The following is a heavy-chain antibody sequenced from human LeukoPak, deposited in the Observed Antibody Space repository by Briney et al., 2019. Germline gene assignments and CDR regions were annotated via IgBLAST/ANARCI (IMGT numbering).Heavy chain of an antibody. V-gene: IGHV4-61*02. CDR1: GGSISNLNYY. D-gene: IGHD3-22*01. Sequence: SETLSLTCTVSGGSISNLNYYWSWIRQPAGKGLEWIGRIYASGSTNYDPSLKSRVTISADTSKNQSSLKLSSVTAADTAVYYCARPSTYYYDSSGHGAFDIWGQGTMVTVSS. CDR2: IYASGST. CDR3: ARPSTYYYDSSGHGAFDI. J-gene: IGHJ3*02.